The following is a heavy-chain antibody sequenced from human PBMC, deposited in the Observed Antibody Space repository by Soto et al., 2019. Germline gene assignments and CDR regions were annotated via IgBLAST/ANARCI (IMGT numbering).Heavy chain of an antibody. J-gene: IGHJ5*02. Sequence: PSETLCLTCAVSGGSISDYYWNWIRQPPGTGLEWIGFIHYTGNTNYNPSLKSRVAISVDTSKNQFSVKLTSVTAADTAVYYCARGTPYHRNDDWFDTWGQGTLVTVSS. CDR1: GGSISDYY. V-gene: IGHV4-59*01. CDR2: IHYTGNT. CDR3: ARGTPYHRNDDWFDT.